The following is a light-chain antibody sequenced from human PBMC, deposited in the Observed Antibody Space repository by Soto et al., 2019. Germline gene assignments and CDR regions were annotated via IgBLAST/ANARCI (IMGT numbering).Light chain of an antibody. V-gene: IGLV2-11*01. CDR3: CAYAGSYTLV. CDR2: DVS. J-gene: IGLJ2*01. CDR1: SSDVGGYNY. Sequence: QSVLTQPRSVSGSPGQSVTISCTGTSSDVGGYNYVSWYQQHPGKAPKLMICDVSNRPSGVPDRFSGSRSRNMASLTISGLQAEDEADYYCCAYAGSYTLVFGGGTKVTVL.